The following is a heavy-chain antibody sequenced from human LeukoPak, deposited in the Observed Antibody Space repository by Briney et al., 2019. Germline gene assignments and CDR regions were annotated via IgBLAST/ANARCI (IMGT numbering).Heavy chain of an antibody. J-gene: IGHJ4*02. D-gene: IGHD3-10*01. CDR2: INPDSGGT. CDR1: GYTFTGYY. Sequence: ASVKVSCKASGYTFTGYYMHWVRQAPGQGLEWMGRINPDSGGTNYAQKFQGRVTMTRDTSISTAYMELSRLRSDDTAVYYCARDPGRYYYGSGSPDYWGQGTLVTVSS. V-gene: IGHV1-2*06. CDR3: ARDPGRYYYGSGSPDY.